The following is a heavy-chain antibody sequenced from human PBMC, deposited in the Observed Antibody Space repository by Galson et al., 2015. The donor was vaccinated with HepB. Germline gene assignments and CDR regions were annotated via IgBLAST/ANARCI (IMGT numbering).Heavy chain of an antibody. J-gene: IGHJ5*02. D-gene: IGHD3-3*01. CDR3: AREGDFWSGYWDSNWFDP. CDR2: ISAYNGNT. V-gene: IGHV1-18*01. Sequence: SVKVSCKASGYTFTSYGISWVRQAPGQGLEWMGWISAYNGNTNYAQKLQGRVTMTTDTSTSTAYMELRSLRSDDTAVYYCAREGDFWSGYWDSNWFDPWGQGTLVTVSS. CDR1: GYTFTSYG.